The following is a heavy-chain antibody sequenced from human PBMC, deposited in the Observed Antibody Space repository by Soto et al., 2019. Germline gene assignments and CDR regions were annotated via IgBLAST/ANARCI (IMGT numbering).Heavy chain of an antibody. D-gene: IGHD3-16*01. V-gene: IGHV3-30*18. CDR2: ISYDGSNR. J-gene: IGHJ5*02. CDR3: AKAVMGGWFDP. CDR1: GFIFRTFA. Sequence: LSLSCASSGFIFRTFAKLWVDQAPGKGLEGWAYISYDGSNRYYGDSVKGRFTISRDNSKSMLYLQVNSLRAEDTAVYYCAKAVMGGWFDPWGQGP.